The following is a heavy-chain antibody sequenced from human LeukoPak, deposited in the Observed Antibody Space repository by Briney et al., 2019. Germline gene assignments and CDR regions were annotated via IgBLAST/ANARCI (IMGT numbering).Heavy chain of an antibody. CDR1: GGTFSSYA. D-gene: IGHD1-26*01. CDR2: IIPIFGTA. J-gene: IGHJ4*02. V-gene: IGHV1-69*05. Sequence: ASVKVSCKASGGTFSSYAISWVRQAPGQGLEWMGRIIPIFGTANYAQKFQGRVTITTDESTSTAYTELSSLRSEDTAVYYCAREDSGRVFDYWGQGTLVTVSS. CDR3: AREDSGRVFDY.